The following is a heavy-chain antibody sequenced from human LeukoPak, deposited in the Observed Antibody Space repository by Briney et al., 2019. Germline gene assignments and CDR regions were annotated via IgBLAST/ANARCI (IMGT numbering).Heavy chain of an antibody. CDR2: ITDSGGGT. CDR1: GFTFSSYG. J-gene: IGHJ4*02. V-gene: IGHV3-23*01. Sequence: PGGSLRLSCAASGFTFSSYGMTWVRQASGKGLERVSGITDSGGGTYYADSVKGRFTISRDNSKNTLYLQMNSLRAEDTAVYYCAKVGYSYGPLDYWGQGTLVTVSS. CDR3: AKVGYSYGPLDY. D-gene: IGHD5-18*01.